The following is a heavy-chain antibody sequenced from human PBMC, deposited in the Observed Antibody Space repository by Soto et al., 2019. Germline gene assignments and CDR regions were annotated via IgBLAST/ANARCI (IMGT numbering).Heavy chain of an antibody. CDR3: AAPSDY. J-gene: IGHJ4*02. Sequence: EVQLVESGGGLIQPGGSLRLSCVASGFTVSSNYMSWVRQAQGKGLEWVSGIFGGGSTYYADSVKGRFTISRDNSKNTLYLQMNNLRDEDTAVYYCAAPSDYWGQGTLVTVSS. CDR1: GFTVSSNY. V-gene: IGHV3-53*01. CDR2: IFGGGST.